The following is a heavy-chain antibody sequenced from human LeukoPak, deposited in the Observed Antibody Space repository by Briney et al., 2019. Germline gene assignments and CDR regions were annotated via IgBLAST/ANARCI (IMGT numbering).Heavy chain of an antibody. J-gene: IGHJ5*02. CDR2: FDSEDGET. D-gene: IGHD3-10*01. V-gene: IGHV1-24*01. Sequence: ASVKVSCKVSGYTLTELSMHWVRQAPGKGLEWMGGFDSEDGETIYAQKFQGRVTMTEDTSTDTAYMELSSLRSEDTAVYYCATDRPLWFREKTGGHWFDPWGQGTLVTVSS. CDR3: ATDRPLWFREKTGGHWFDP. CDR1: GYTLTELS.